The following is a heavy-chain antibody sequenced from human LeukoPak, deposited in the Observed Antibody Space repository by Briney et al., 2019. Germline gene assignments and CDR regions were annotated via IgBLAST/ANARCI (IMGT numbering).Heavy chain of an antibody. CDR2: IYSGGNT. V-gene: IGHV4-4*07. CDR3: TRSLGVVIHGGMDV. CDR1: GGSISSYY. D-gene: IGHD3-3*01. J-gene: IGHJ6*02. Sequence: SETLSLTCTVSGGSISSYYWTWIRQPAGKALEWIGRIYSGGNTNYNPSLESRVTMPVDTSKNQFSLKLSSVTAADTAVYYCTRSLGVVIHGGMDVWGQGTTVTVS.